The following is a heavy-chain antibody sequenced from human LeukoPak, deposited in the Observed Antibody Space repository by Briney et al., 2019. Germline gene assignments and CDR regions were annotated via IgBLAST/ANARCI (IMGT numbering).Heavy chain of an antibody. CDR1: GGSISSYY. CDR2: IYYSGST. V-gene: IGHV4-59*01. Sequence: SETLSLTCTVSGGSISSYYWSWIRQPPGKGLEWIGYIYYSGSTNYNPSLKSRVTISVDTSKNKFSLKVRSVTAVDSAVYYCAIHSSSWYYFDYWGQGTLVTVSP. D-gene: IGHD6-13*01. CDR3: AIHSSSWYYFDY. J-gene: IGHJ4*02.